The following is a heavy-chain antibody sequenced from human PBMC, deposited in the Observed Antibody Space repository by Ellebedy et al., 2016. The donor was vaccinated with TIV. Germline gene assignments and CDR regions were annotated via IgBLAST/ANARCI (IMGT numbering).Heavy chain of an antibody. CDR3: ARDLEVGLAAAGTEFEY. J-gene: IGHJ4*02. CDR1: GYSFTSYD. D-gene: IGHD6-13*01. Sequence: ASVKVSXXASGYSFTSYDITWVRQPPGQGLEWMGWISTHNGNTNYAQNFQGRVTMTTDTSTSTAYMELRSLRSDDTAVYYCARDLEVGLAAAGTEFEYWGQGTLVTVSS. V-gene: IGHV1-18*01. CDR2: ISTHNGNT.